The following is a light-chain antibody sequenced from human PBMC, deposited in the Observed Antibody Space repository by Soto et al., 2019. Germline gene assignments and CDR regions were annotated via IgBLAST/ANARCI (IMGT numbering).Light chain of an antibody. CDR1: QSLSGN. Sequence: EIVMTQSPATLSVSPGERATLSCRASQSLSGNLAWYQQKPGQPPRLLIYGASTRATGIPARSSGSGSGTEFTPTISSLQSEDFAVYYCQQYNNWPFAFGGGTIVEIK. CDR2: GAS. J-gene: IGKJ4*01. V-gene: IGKV3-15*01. CDR3: QQYNNWPFA.